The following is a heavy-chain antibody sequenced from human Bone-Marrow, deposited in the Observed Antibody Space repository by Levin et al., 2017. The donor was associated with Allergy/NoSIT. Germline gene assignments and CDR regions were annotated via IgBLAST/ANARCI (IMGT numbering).Heavy chain of an antibody. Sequence: LSLPCEASGFTFSTSTMNWVRQAPGKGLEWVSSISSGSTSITYAAAVKGRFAISRDNTKMSLYLEMNSLRDNDTAIYYCTRTEFGFSSSPTLWGQGVLVTVSP. CDR3: TRTEFGFSSSPTL. D-gene: IGHD2-2*01. CDR1: GFTFSTST. J-gene: IGHJ4*02. V-gene: IGHV3-21*01. CDR2: ISSGSTSI.